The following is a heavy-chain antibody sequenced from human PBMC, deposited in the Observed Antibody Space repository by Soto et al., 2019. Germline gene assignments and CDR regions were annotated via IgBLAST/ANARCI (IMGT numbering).Heavy chain of an antibody. CDR1: GFTFSSYG. J-gene: IGHJ3*02. Sequence: GGSLRLSCAASGFTFSSYGMHWVRQAPGKGLEWVAVISYDGSNKYYADSVKGRFTISRDNSKNTLYLQMNSLRAEDTAVYYCAKVLYAGAAFDIWGQGTMVTV. CDR3: AKVLYAGAAFDI. CDR2: ISYDGSNK. D-gene: IGHD2-2*01. V-gene: IGHV3-30*18.